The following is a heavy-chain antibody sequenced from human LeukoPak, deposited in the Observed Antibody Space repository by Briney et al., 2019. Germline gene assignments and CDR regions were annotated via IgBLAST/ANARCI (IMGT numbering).Heavy chain of an antibody. CDR1: GGSFSGYY. J-gene: IGHJ4*02. CDR2: INHSGST. CDR3: ARSAGKDCSSTNCYGGFVGDY. D-gene: IGHD2-2*01. Sequence: SGTLSLTCAVSGGSFSGYYWSWIRQPPGKGLEWIGEINHSGSTNYNPSLKSGVTISVGTSRNQFPQKMSSVTAADTGVYYCARSAGKDCSSTNCYGGFVGDYWGQGTLVTVSS. V-gene: IGHV4-34*01.